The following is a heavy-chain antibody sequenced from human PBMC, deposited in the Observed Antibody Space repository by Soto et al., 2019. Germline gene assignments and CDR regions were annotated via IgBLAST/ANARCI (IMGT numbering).Heavy chain of an antibody. V-gene: IGHV3-23*01. Sequence: GGSLRLSCATSGFPFSSYPMRSVRQAPGSGLVWVSAFSGSGGSTYYADSVKGRFTISRDNSKNTLYLQMNSLRAEDTAVYYCAKFLGYCSGGSCYNPFDYWGQGTLVTVSS. D-gene: IGHD2-15*01. CDR3: AKFLGYCSGGSCYNPFDY. CDR2: FSGSGGST. CDR1: GFPFSSYP. J-gene: IGHJ4*02.